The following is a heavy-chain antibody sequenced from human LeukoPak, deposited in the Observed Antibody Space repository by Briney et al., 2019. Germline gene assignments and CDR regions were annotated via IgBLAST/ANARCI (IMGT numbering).Heavy chain of an antibody. Sequence: GGSLRLSCAASGFTFSSYAMSWVRQAPGKGLEWVSAISGSGGSTYYADSVKGRFTISRDNSKNTLYLQMNSLRAEDTAVYYCTTDPPYSSSPGDYWGQGTLVTVSS. J-gene: IGHJ4*02. CDR2: ISGSGGST. CDR3: TTDPPYSSSPGDY. D-gene: IGHD6-13*01. CDR1: GFTFSSYA. V-gene: IGHV3-23*01.